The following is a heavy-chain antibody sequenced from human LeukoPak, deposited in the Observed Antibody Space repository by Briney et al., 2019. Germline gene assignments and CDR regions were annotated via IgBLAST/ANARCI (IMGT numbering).Heavy chain of an antibody. V-gene: IGHV1-2*02. D-gene: IGHD2/OR15-2a*01. CDR1: GYTFTGYY. CDR2: INPNSGDT. Sequence: ASVKVSCKASGYTFTGYYMHWVRQAPGQGLEWMGWINPNSGDTNYAQKFQGRVTMTRDTSISTAYMELSRLRSDDTAVYYCARDPTDKTYYSKVTHSVNWFDPWGQGTLVTVSS. CDR3: ARDPTDKTYYSKVTHSVNWFDP. J-gene: IGHJ5*02.